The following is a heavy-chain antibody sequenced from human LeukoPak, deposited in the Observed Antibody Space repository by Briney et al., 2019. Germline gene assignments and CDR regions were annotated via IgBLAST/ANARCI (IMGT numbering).Heavy chain of an antibody. D-gene: IGHD4-11*01. V-gene: IGHV4-59*01. CDR1: SGSISTYY. CDR2: IHYSGST. J-gene: IGHJ6*03. Sequence: PSETLSLTCTVSSGSISTYYWSWIRQPPGKGLEWIGYIHYSGSTNFNPSLNGRVSISRDTSKNLFSLRLRSVTAADTAVYFCARGRVSSSTWYSTYYYYFYMDVWGKGTTVTVSS. CDR3: ARGRVSSSTWYSTYYYYFYMDV.